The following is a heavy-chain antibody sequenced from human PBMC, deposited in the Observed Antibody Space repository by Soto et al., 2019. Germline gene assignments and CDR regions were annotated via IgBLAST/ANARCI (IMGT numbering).Heavy chain of an antibody. V-gene: IGHV1-69*06. J-gene: IGHJ6*02. CDR2: IIPIFDTP. CDR3: ATHGATTMARGAMKHYYYVMDV. D-gene: IGHD3-10*01. Sequence: PGQGLEWLGGIIPIFDTPTYAQNFQGRVTITADKSTNTVYMELSSLRSEDTAVYYCATHGATTMARGAMKHYYYVMDVWGQGTTVTVSS.